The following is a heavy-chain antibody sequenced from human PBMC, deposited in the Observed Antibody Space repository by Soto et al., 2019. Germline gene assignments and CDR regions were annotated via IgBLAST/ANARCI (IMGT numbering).Heavy chain of an antibody. V-gene: IGHV4-30-4*01. CDR3: AHDSHGGITDFDL. CDR2: IYLGGRT. Sequence: VQLQESGPGLVSPSETLSLTCTVSGASISSGNFYWSWIRQPPGKGLEWIVYIYLGGRTSYSPSLKCRVTILNTSAHPFSLKLSSVATADTAVYSCAHDSHGGITDFDLRGQGALVTGSS. D-gene: IGHD3-16*01. CDR1: GASISSGNFY. J-gene: IGHJ4*02.